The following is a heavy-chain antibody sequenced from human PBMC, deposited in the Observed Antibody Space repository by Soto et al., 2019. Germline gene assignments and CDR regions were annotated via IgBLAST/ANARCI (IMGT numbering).Heavy chain of an antibody. Sequence: PGGSLRLSCIGSGFTFSNYGIHWIRQAPGKGLEWVAVISYDGSKQYYADSVKGRFTVSRDNSQNTLYLQMNSLRAEDTALYYCAKQRTPGTGNSNLVNWGQGTLVTVSS. CDR2: ISYDGSKQ. V-gene: IGHV3-30*18. CDR3: AKQRTPGTGNSNLVN. CDR1: GFTFSNYG. D-gene: IGHD1-7*01. J-gene: IGHJ4*02.